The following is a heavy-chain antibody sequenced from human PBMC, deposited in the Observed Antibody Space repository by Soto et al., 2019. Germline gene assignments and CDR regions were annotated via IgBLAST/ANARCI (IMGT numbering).Heavy chain of an antibody. J-gene: IGHJ6*03. Sequence: GASVKVSCKASGGTFSSYAISWVRQAPGQGLEWMGWISAYNGNTNYAQKFQGRVTMTTDTSTSTAYMELRSLRSDDTAVYYCARVFGRGTISFYYYYMDVWGKGTTVTVSS. V-gene: IGHV1-18*01. D-gene: IGHD3-3*01. CDR3: ARVFGRGTISFYYYYMDV. CDR2: ISAYNGNT. CDR1: GGTFSSYA.